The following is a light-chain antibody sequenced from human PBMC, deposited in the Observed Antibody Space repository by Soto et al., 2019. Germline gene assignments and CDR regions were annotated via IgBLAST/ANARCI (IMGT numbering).Light chain of an antibody. J-gene: IGKJ2*01. V-gene: IGKV2-28*01. CDR3: MQALQTPT. CDR2: LGS. Sequence: DIVMTQSPLSLSVTPGEPASISCRSSQSLLNSNGYKYLDWYLQKPGQSPQLLIYLGSNRASGVHDRFSGSGSGTDSTLKISRVEAEDVGIYYCMQALQTPTFGQGTKLEIK. CDR1: QSLLNSNGYKY.